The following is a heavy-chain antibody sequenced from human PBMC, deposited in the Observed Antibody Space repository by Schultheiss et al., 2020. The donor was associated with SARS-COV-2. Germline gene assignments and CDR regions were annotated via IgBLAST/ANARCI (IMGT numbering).Heavy chain of an antibody. CDR2: INHSGST. J-gene: IGHJ3*02. Sequence: SETLSLTCAVYGGSFSGYYWGWIRQPPGKGLEWIGEINHSGSTNYNPSLKSRVTISVDTSKNQFSLKLSSVTAADTAVYYCARPSPYIRDAFDIWGQGTMVTVSS. CDR1: GGSFSGYY. V-gene: IGHV4-34*01. D-gene: IGHD1-14*01. CDR3: ARPSPYIRDAFDI.